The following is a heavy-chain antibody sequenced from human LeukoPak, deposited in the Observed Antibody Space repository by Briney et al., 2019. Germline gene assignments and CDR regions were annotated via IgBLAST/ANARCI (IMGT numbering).Heavy chain of an antibody. J-gene: IGHJ4*02. V-gene: IGHV3-66*01. D-gene: IGHD6-13*01. CDR2: IYSGGST. CDR1: RFTVSNNY. Sequence: GGSLRLSCAASRFTVSNNYMSWVRQAPGKGLEWVSVIYSGGSTFYADSVKGRFTISRDNSKNTLYLQMNSLRAEDTAVYYCARSPYSSSWYEYWGQGTLVTVSS. CDR3: ARSPYSSSWYEY.